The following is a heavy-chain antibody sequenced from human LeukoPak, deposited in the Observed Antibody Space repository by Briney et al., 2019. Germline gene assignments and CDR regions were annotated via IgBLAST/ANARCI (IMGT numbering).Heavy chain of an antibody. D-gene: IGHD5-18*01. CDR2: ISGGGDGA. CDR1: GFSFSTCA. J-gene: IGHJ4*02. V-gene: IGHV3-23*01. CDR3: AKRTRGYSYGTLDY. Sequence: GGSLRLSCAASGFSFSTCAMNWVRQAPGKGLEWVWTISGGGDGALYADSVKGRFTISRDNSKNTLFLQMNSLGAEDTAVYYCAKRTRGYSYGTLDYWGQGTLVTVSS.